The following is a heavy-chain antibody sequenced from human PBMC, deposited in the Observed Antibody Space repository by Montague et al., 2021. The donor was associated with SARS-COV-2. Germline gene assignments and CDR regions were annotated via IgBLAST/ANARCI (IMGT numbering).Heavy chain of an antibody. J-gene: IGHJ6*02. V-gene: IGHV4-61*01. CDR1: VGSVSSGIYY. Sequence: SETLSLTCAGAVGSVSSGIYYWSGIRQPPGKGLKGIVCSYYSGNTNYNPSLKSRVTISVDTSKNQFSLKLSSVTAADTAVYYCARDPCRITIFGVVTRYGMDVWGQGTTVTVSS. D-gene: IGHD3-3*01. CDR3: ARDPCRITIFGVVTRYGMDV. CDR2: SYYSGNT.